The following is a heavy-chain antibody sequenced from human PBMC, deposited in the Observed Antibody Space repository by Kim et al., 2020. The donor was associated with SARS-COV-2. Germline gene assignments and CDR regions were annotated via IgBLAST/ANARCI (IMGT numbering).Heavy chain of an antibody. CDR1: GYTFTSYA. CDR2: INAGNGNT. CDR3: ARGELGLYYCSGGSCYSFGDAFDI. D-gene: IGHD2-15*01. Sequence: ASVKVSCKASGYTFTSYAMHWVRQAPGQRLEWMGWINAGNGNTKYSQKFQGRVTITRDTSASTAYMELSSLRSEDTAVYYCARGELGLYYCSGGSCYSFGDAFDIWGQGTMVTVSS. V-gene: IGHV1-3*01. J-gene: IGHJ3*02.